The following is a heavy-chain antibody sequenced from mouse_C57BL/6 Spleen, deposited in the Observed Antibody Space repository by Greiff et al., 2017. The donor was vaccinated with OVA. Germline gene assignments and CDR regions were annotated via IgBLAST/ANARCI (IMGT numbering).Heavy chain of an antibody. CDR1: GYTFTSYW. CDR3: ARRGPYGNFDY. Sequence: VQLQQSGAELVRPGTSVKLSCKASGYTFTSYWMHWVKQRPGQGLEWIGVIDPSDSYTNYNQKFKGKATLTVDTSSSTAYMQLSSLTSEDSAVYYCARRGPYGNFDYWGQGTTLTVSS. CDR2: IDPSDSYT. V-gene: IGHV1-59*01. J-gene: IGHJ2*01. D-gene: IGHD2-1*01.